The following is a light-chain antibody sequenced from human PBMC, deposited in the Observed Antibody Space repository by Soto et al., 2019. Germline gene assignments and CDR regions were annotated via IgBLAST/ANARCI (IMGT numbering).Light chain of an antibody. CDR3: QQYNTWPGWT. J-gene: IGKJ1*01. Sequence: EVVMTQSPAALSVSPGERATLSCRASQSINSNLAWYQQKPGQAPRLLIYGASTLDTGIPARFSGAGSGTDFTITISSLQSEDFAVYYWQQYNTWPGWTFGQGTKVEIK. V-gene: IGKV3-15*01. CDR1: QSINSN. CDR2: GAS.